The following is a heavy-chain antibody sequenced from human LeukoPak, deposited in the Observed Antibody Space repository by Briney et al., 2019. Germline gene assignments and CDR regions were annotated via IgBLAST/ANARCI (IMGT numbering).Heavy chain of an antibody. CDR3: ARGILPAAKPMDV. Sequence: GASVKVSCKASGYTFTSYGISWVRQAPGQGLEWMGGIIPIFGTANYAQKFQGRVTITTDESTSTAYMELSSLRSEDTAVYYCARGILPAAKPMDVWGKGTTVTVSS. D-gene: IGHD2-2*02. V-gene: IGHV1-69*05. J-gene: IGHJ6*03. CDR1: GYTFTSYG. CDR2: IIPIFGTA.